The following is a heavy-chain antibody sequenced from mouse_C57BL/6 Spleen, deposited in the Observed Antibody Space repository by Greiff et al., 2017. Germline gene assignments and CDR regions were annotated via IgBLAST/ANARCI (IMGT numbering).Heavy chain of an antibody. J-gene: IGHJ2*01. D-gene: IGHD2-3*01. Sequence: QVQLQQSGPELVKPGASVKISCKASGYAFSSSWMNWVKQRPGKGLEWIGRIYPGDGDTNYNGKFKGKATLTADKSSSTAYMQLSSLTSEDSAVYFCATPDGYYDYWGQGTTLTVSS. CDR1: GYAFSSSW. CDR2: IYPGDGDT. V-gene: IGHV1-82*01. CDR3: ATPDGYYDY.